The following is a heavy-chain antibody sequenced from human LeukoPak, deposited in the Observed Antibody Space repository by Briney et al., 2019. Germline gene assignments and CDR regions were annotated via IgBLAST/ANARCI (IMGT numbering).Heavy chain of an antibody. Sequence: PGGSLGLSCVASEFTFSSHAMNWVRQAPGKGLEWVSSISGGGESTYYADSVKGRFTISRDNSKNTLYLQMNSLRAEDTAVYYCAKVPYGDYGNYFDYWGQGTLVTVSS. CDR1: EFTFSSHA. V-gene: IGHV3-23*01. CDR2: ISGGGEST. J-gene: IGHJ4*02. D-gene: IGHD4-17*01. CDR3: AKVPYGDYGNYFDY.